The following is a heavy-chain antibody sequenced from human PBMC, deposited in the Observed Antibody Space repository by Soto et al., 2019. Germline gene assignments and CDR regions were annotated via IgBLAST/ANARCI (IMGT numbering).Heavy chain of an antibody. CDR2: IFTRDSET. D-gene: IGHD3-10*01. J-gene: IGHJ5*02. V-gene: IGHV5-51*01. CDR1: GHLFNNHW. Sequence: GESLKISCKGPGHLFNNHWIGWVRQTPGKGLEWMGLIFTRDSETKTSPSFQGHVSFSVDNSIYTVYLQWTSLKTTDTGIYFCARGYFDSGHGYDLWGQGTLVTVSS. CDR3: ARGYFDSGHGYDL.